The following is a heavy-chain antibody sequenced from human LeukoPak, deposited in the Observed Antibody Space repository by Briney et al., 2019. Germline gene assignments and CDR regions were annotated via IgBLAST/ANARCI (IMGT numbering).Heavy chain of an antibody. V-gene: IGHV3-48*03. CDR3: VSWAGLDY. J-gene: IGHJ4*02. D-gene: IGHD7-27*01. CDR2: ISNRGGTI. CDR1: GLTFSYYE. Sequence: GGSLRLSCAASGLTFSYYEMNWVRQAPGQGLEWVSYISNRGGTIHYADSVEGRFTISRDNAKNSLYLQMNSLRAEDTAIYYCVSWAGLDYWGQGTLVTVSS.